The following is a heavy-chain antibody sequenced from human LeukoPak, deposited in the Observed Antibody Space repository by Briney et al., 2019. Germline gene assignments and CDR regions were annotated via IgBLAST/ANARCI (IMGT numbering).Heavy chain of an antibody. CDR1: GFTFSSYW. J-gene: IGHJ4*02. Sequence: GGSLRLSCAASGFTFSSYWMSWVRQAPGKGLEWVANIKQDGSEIYYVDSVKGRFTISRDNAKNSVYLQMNSLRAEDTAVYYCARLLRTTGTTGFDYWGQGTLVTVSP. CDR2: IKQDGSEI. V-gene: IGHV3-7*01. CDR3: ARLLRTTGTTGFDY. D-gene: IGHD4-17*01.